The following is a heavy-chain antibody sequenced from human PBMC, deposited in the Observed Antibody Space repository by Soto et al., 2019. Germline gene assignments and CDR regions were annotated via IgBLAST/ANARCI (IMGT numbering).Heavy chain of an antibody. CDR3: ARIGSAGDY. CDR1: GFTFSSYG. D-gene: IGHD6-13*01. V-gene: IGHV3-48*01. J-gene: IGHJ4*02. CDR2: ISTSSLTI. Sequence: EVQLVESGGDLVQPGGSLRLSCAASGFTFSSYGMNWVRQAPGKGLEWISYISTSSLTIYYADSVKGRFTIYRDNVKNSVYLPMNSLRGEDTAVYFCARIGSAGDYWGQGTLVTVSS.